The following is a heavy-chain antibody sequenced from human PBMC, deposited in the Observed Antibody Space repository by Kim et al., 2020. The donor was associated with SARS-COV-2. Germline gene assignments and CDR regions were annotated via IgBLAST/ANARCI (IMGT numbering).Heavy chain of an antibody. V-gene: IGHV3-23*01. CDR1: GFNLQNNG. CDR2: VFASGDT. J-gene: IGHJ4*02. CDR3: GGHGSGSS. Sequence: GGSLRLSCAASGFNLQNNGMSWVRQAPGKGLEWVSNVFASGDTSYVDSVKGRFTSSRDHSKNIVYLQMNSLRADDTAIYYCGGHGSGSSWGQGTLVTVSS. D-gene: IGHD3-10*01.